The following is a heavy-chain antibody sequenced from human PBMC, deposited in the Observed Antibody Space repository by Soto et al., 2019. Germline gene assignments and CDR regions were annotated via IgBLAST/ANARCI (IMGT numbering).Heavy chain of an antibody. V-gene: IGHV3-23*01. CDR2: VVGSGDGT. Sequence: EVQLLESGGGLVQPGGSLRLSCAASGFTFSDYAMSWVRQAPGKGLEWVSSVVGSGDGTYYPDSVRGRFTISRDNSKNTLYLKMDRLGAEDTALYYCAKAAGGNCGSGCYLHFTSWGQGTLVTVSS. CDR1: GFTFSDYA. CDR3: AKAAGGNCGSGCYLHFTS. D-gene: IGHD2-21*02. J-gene: IGHJ4*02.